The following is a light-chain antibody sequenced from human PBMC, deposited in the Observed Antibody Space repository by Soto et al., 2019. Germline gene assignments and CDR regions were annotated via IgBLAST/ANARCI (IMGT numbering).Light chain of an antibody. J-gene: IGKJ5*01. V-gene: IGKV3D-15*01. CDR1: QSVGSRY. CDR2: GAS. CDR3: QQYNKWPLIT. Sequence: EIVLTQSPGTLSLSPGERVTLSCRASQSVGSRYLAWYRQKPGQPPRLLIYGASTRATGTPARFSGSGSGTEFTLTISSLQSEDFALYYCQQYNKWPLITFGQGTRLEIK.